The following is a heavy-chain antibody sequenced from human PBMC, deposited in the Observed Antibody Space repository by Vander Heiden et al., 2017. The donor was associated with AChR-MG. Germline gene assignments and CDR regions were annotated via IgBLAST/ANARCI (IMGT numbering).Heavy chain of an antibody. CDR3: ARDPSSNSSAFDYYYYMDV. D-gene: IGHD6-6*01. CDR1: GFTFSSCG. J-gene: IGHJ6*03. V-gene: IGHV3-33*01. Sequence: HVHLVASGGGVVQPGRSLRLFCAASGFTFSSCGMHWGRQAPGKGVEGVAVVWYDGSYKYYADSVKGRFNISRDNSRNRLYLQMNSLRVEDTAVYYCARDPSSNSSAFDYYYYMDVWGKGTTVTVSS. CDR2: VWYDGSYK.